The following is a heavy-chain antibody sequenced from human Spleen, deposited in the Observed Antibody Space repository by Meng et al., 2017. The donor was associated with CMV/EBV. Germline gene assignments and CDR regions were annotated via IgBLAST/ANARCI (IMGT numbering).Heavy chain of an antibody. J-gene: IGHJ4*02. D-gene: IGHD4-17*01. V-gene: IGHV3-74*01. Sequence: GGSLRLSCTASGFTFSNFWMHWVRQAPGKGLEWVSRINSDGSSTIYADSVKGRFTISRDNAKNTLYLRMNSLRAEDTAVYYCARDRYGDYGDYWGQGTLVTVSS. CDR1: GFTFSNFW. CDR3: ARDRYGDYGDY. CDR2: INSDGSST.